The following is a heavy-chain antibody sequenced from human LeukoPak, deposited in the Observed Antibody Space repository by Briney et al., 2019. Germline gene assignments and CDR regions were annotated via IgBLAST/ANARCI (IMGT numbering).Heavy chain of an antibody. CDR1: GFTFIAYT. J-gene: IGHJ4*02. CDR3: ARDDPRWGTSGDY. V-gene: IGHV3-21*01. D-gene: IGHD7-27*01. CDR2: ISSSSTYI. Sequence: GGSLSLSFVAPGFTFIAYTMNCFRKAQGKGLNWASFISSSSTYIYYADSLKGRFTISRDNAKNSLYLQMNSLRAEDTAVYYCARDDPRWGTSGDYWGQGTLVTVSS.